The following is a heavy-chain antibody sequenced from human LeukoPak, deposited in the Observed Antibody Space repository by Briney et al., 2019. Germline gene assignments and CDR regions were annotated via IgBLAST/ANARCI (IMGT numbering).Heavy chain of an antibody. CDR2: IKQDGSEQ. J-gene: IGHJ4*02. Sequence: GGSLRLSCAASGFTVSSNYMSWVRQAPGKGLEWVANIKQDGSEQYYVDSVKGRFTISRDNAKNSLYLQMNSLRAEDTAVYYCATDRPYSSGWYFTFDYWGQGTLVTVSS. CDR1: GFTVSSNY. V-gene: IGHV3-7*01. CDR3: ATDRPYSSGWYFTFDY. D-gene: IGHD6-19*01.